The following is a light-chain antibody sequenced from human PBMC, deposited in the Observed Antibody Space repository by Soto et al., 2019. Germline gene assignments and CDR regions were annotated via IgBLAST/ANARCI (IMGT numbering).Light chain of an antibody. V-gene: IGLV2-14*01. Sequence: QSVLTQPASVSGSPGQSITISRTGTSSDVGGYNYVSWYQQLPGTAPKLMIYEVNNRPAGVSNRFSGSKSGNTASLTISGLQAEDEADYYCSSHTSSSTLYVFGTGTKVTVL. CDR3: SSHTSSSTLYV. CDR1: SSDVGGYNY. CDR2: EVN. J-gene: IGLJ1*01.